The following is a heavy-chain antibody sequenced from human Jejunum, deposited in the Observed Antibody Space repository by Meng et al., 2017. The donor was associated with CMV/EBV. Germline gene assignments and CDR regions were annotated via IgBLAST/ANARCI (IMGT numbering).Heavy chain of an antibody. CDR1: GYTFSTYT. V-gene: IGHV7-4-1*02. CDR3: ARGGNFDP. CDR2: ISANTGTP. J-gene: IGHJ5*02. D-gene: IGHD2/OR15-2a*01. Sequence: VELVQSGSELKKPWASLKVSCKASGYTFSTYTINWVRQAHGRGLEWMGWISANTGTPTYTQGFTGRFVFSLDTSVSTAYLQISSLKAEDTAVYYCARGGNFDPWGQGTLVTVSS.